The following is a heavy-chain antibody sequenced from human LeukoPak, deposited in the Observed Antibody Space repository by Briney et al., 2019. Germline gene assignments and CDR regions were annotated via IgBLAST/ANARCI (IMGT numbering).Heavy chain of an antibody. CDR2: IRQDGNEK. J-gene: IGHJ3*02. CDR1: GFTFNSHW. V-gene: IGHV3-7*01. CDR3: AREYYDILTGGRDAFDI. Sequence: SGGSLRLSCAASGFTFNSHWMTWVRQAPGKGLEWVANIRQDGNEKYYVDSVKGRFTISRDNAQNSVYLQMNSLRAEDTAVYYCAREYYDILTGGRDAFDIWGQGTMVTVSS. D-gene: IGHD3-9*01.